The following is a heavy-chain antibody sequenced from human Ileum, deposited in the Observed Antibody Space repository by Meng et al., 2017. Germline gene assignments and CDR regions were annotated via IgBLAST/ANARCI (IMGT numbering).Heavy chain of an antibody. CDR2: IFHGGTT. CDR3: ARGIGDIRVGFDY. D-gene: IGHD5-12*01. J-gene: IGHJ4*02. CDR1: GDSISSGNW. Sequence: QVQLQEAGPGLVKPSGTLSLTCAVSGDSISSGNWWNWVRQSPGKGLEWIGEIFHGGTTNYNPSLKNRVTLLMDKSKNQFSLQLTSETAADTAVFYCARGIGDIRVGFDYWGQGILVTVSS. V-gene: IGHV4-4*02.